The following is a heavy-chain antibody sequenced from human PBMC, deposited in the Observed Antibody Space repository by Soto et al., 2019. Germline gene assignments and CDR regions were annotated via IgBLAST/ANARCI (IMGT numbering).Heavy chain of an antibody. CDR1: GFTFSSYA. J-gene: IGHJ4*02. CDR3: AKDQYSGYGYGKFDY. Sequence: GGSLRLSCAASGFTFSSYAMSWVRQAPGKGLEWVSAISGSGGSTYYADSVKGRFTISRDNSKNTLYLQMNSLRAEDTAVYYCAKDQYSGYGYGKFDYWGQGTLVTVSS. V-gene: IGHV3-23*01. D-gene: IGHD5-12*01. CDR2: ISGSGGST.